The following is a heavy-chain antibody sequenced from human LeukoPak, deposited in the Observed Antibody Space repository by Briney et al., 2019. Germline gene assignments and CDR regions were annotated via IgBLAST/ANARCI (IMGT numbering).Heavy chain of an antibody. CDR1: GFTFSSYW. V-gene: IGHV3-74*01. CDR3: ARDSLDIVVVPAAMGAVWRAFDI. J-gene: IGHJ3*02. Sequence: GGSLRLSCAASGFTFSSYWMHWVRQAPGKGLVWVSRINTDGSSTSYADSVKGRFTISRDNSKNTLYLQMNSLRAEDTAVYYCARDSLDIVVVPAAMGAVWRAFDIWGQGTMVTVSS. CDR2: INTDGSST. D-gene: IGHD2-2*01.